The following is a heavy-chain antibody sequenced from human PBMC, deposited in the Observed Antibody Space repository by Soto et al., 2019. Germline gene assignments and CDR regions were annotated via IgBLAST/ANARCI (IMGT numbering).Heavy chain of an antibody. CDR2: ISSSSSTI. D-gene: IGHD3-22*01. Sequence: GSLRLCGAACRFTVSSYSMNWVRQTPGKGLEWVSYISSSSSTIYYADSVKGRFTISRDNAKNSLYLQMNSLRDEDTAVYYCARELEITMIVANHDAFDIWGQGTMVTVSS. CDR3: ARELEITMIVANHDAFDI. V-gene: IGHV3-48*02. CDR1: RFTVSSYS. J-gene: IGHJ3*02.